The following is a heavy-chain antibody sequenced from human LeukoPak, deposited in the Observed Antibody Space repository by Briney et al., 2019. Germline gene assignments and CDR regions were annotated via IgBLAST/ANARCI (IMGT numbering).Heavy chain of an antibody. V-gene: IGHV4-34*08. D-gene: IGHD4-17*01. CDR1: GFTFSNFW. CDR2: INHSGST. J-gene: IGHJ4*02. CDR3: AVNNYGLTLDY. Sequence: GSLRLSCTASGFTFSNFWMGWIRQPPGKGLEWIGEINHSGSTNYNPSLKSRVTISVDTSKNQFSLKLSSVTAADTAVYYCAVNNYGLTLDYWGQGTLVTVSS.